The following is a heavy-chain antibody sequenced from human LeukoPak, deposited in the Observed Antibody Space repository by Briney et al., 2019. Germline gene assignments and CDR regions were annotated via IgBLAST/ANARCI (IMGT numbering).Heavy chain of an antibody. CDR1: GASISSGTYY. J-gene: IGHJ4*02. CDR3: ARGYYDFWSGQRWYYFDY. Sequence: SETLSLTCSVPGASISSGTYYWAWIRQPPGEGLEWIGYIYYSGSTNYNPSLKSRVTISVDTSKNQFSLKLSSVTAADTAVYYCARGYYDFWSGQRWYYFDYWGQGTLVTVSS. V-gene: IGHV4-61*05. CDR2: IYYSGST. D-gene: IGHD3-3*01.